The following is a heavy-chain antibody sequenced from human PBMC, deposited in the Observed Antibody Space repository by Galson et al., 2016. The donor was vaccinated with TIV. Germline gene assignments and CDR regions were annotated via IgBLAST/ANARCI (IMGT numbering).Heavy chain of an antibody. CDR1: GGTFSNFV. CDR2: INPIFDTA. CDR3: ARGRGYYFGSGSSYFDY. J-gene: IGHJ4*02. Sequence: SVKVSCKASGGTFSNFVISWVRQAPGQGLEWMGSINPIFDTANYAQKFQGRVTITADTSTSTIYMELSSLRSEDTAVYYCARGRGYYFGSGSSYFDYWGQGSLVTVSS. D-gene: IGHD3-10*01. V-gene: IGHV1-69*06.